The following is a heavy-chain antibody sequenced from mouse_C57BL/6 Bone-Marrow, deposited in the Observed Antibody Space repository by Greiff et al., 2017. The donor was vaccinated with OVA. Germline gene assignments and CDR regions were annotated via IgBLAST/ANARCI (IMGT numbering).Heavy chain of an antibody. Sequence: EVKLVESGEGLVKPGGSLKLSCAASGFTFSSYAMSWVRQTPEKRLEWVAYISSGGDYIYYADTVRGRFTISRDNARNTLYLQMSSLKSEDTAMYYCTVPRYYFDYWGQGTTLTVSS. CDR2: ISSGGDYI. V-gene: IGHV5-9-1*02. D-gene: IGHD5-1*01. CDR3: TVPRYYFDY. CDR1: GFTFSSYA. J-gene: IGHJ2*01.